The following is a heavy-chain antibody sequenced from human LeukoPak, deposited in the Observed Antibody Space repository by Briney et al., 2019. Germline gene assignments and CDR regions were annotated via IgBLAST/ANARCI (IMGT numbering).Heavy chain of an antibody. J-gene: IGHJ6*02. CDR3: ARDRLRSYYYYGMDV. V-gene: IGHV3-30*19. Sequence: PGGSLRLSCAASGFTFSSYGMHWVRQAPGKGLEWVAVIWYDGSNKYYADSVKGRFTISRDNSKNTLYLQMNSLRAEDTAVHYCARDRLRSYYYYGMDVWGQGTTVTVSS. D-gene: IGHD5/OR15-5a*01. CDR1: GFTFSSYG. CDR2: IWYDGSNK.